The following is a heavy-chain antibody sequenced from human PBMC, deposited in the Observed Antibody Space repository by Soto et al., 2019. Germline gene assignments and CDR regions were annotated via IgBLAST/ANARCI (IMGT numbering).Heavy chain of an antibody. V-gene: IGHV1-69*12. CDR2: IISIFGTA. J-gene: IGHJ6*02. CDR1: GGTFSSYA. D-gene: IGHD2-2*01. Sequence: QVQLVQSGAEVKKPGSSVKVSCKASGGTFSSYAISWVRQAPGQGLEWMGGIISIFGTANYAQKFQGRVTTSADESTSTAYMELSSRRSEDTAVYHCARHVLAAGYYYGMDWWGQGTTVTVPS. CDR3: ARHVLAAGYYYGMDW.